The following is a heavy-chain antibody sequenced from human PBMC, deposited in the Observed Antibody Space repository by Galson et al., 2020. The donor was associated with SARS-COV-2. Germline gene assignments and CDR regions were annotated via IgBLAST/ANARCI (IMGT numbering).Heavy chain of an antibody. J-gene: IGHJ4*02. CDR2: IKQDGSEK. V-gene: IGHV3-7*03. CDR3: ARLGSSSWHFDY. CDR1: GFTFSSYW. D-gene: IGHD6-13*01. Sequence: GESLKISCAASGFTFSSYWMSWVRQAPGKGLEWVANIKQDGSEKYYVDSVKGRFTISRDNAKNSLYLQMNSLRAEDTAVYYCARLGSSSWHFDYWGQGTLVTVSS.